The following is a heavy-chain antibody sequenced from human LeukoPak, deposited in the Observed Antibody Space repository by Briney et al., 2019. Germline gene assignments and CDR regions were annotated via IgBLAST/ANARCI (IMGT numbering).Heavy chain of an antibody. J-gene: IGHJ4*02. CDR3: ARERILAEQWLIHYFDY. CDR2: ISSSGSTI. D-gene: IGHD6-19*01. Sequence: PGGSLGLSCAASGFTFSDYYMSWIRQAPGKGLEWVSYISSSGSTIYYADSVKGRFTISGDNAKNSLYLQMNSLRAEDTAVYYCARERILAEQWLIHYFDYWGQGTLVTVSS. CDR1: GFTFSDYY. V-gene: IGHV3-11*04.